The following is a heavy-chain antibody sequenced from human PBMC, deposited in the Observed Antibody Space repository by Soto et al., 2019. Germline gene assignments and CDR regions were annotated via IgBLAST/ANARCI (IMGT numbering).Heavy chain of an antibody. J-gene: IGHJ4*02. D-gene: IGHD5-12*01. CDR3: ARTDGESGYDDY. V-gene: IGHV4-59*01. CDR2: IYYSGST. Sequence: SETLSLTCTVSGGSISSYYWSWIRQPPGKGLEWIGYIYYSGSTNYNPSLKSRVTISVDTSKNQFSLKLSSVTAADTAVYYCARTDGESGYDDYWGQGTLVTVSS. CDR1: GGSISSYY.